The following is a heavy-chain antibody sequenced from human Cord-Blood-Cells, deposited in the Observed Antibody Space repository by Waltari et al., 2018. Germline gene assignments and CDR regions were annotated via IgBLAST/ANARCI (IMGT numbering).Heavy chain of an antibody. D-gene: IGHD6-13*01. J-gene: IGHJ4*02. CDR3: ARDGAASFDY. V-gene: IGHV3-7*01. CDR2: IKQDGSEK. Sequence: EVQLVESGGGLVQPGGSLRLSCAASGFTFSSSWMSWVRQAPGKGLEWVANIKQDGSEKYYVDSVKGRFTISRDNAKNSLYLQMNSLRAEDTAVYYCARDGAASFDYWGQGTLVTVSS. CDR1: GFTFSSSW.